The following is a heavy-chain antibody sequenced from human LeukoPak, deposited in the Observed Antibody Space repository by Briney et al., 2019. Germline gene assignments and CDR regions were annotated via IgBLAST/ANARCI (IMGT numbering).Heavy chain of an antibody. CDR2: ISDSGESP. Sequence: PGGPLRLSCAASGFPFISYAMSWVRKAQGKGLEWLSLISDSGESPSNADSAKGRFTISRDNSKSTVFLQMNSLRVEDTAVYYCAKSDCDSASCYTIDSWGQGTLVTVSS. V-gene: IGHV3-23*01. D-gene: IGHD2-2*02. J-gene: IGHJ4*02. CDR3: AKSDCDSASCYTIDS. CDR1: GFPFISYA.